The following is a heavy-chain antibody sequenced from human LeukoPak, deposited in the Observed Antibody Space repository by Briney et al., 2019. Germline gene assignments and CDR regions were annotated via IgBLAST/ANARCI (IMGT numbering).Heavy chain of an antibody. CDR3: AKDILYCTNGVCYTIWLQH. Sequence: PGRSLRLACAASGFTFDGYAMHWVRQAPGKGLEWGSGISWKSGSIGYADSVKGRFTISRDNAKNSLYLQMNSLRAEDTALYYCAKDILYCTNGVCYTIWLQHWGQGTLVTVSS. CDR2: ISWKSGSI. CDR1: GFTFDGYA. D-gene: IGHD2-8*01. J-gene: IGHJ1*01. V-gene: IGHV3-9*01.